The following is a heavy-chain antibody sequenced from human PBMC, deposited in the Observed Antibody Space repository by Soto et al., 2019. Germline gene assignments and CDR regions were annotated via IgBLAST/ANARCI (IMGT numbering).Heavy chain of an antibody. D-gene: IGHD6-13*01. CDR3: ARHRGYSSSWFPYYYYGMDV. CDR1: GYSFTSYW. Sequence: LKISYKGSGYSFTSYWISWVRQMPGKGLEWMGRIDPSDSYTNYSPSFKHHVTISADKSISTTNLKWSRLKASDTAMYYCARHRGYSSSWFPYYYYGMDVWGQGTTVTVSS. J-gene: IGHJ6*02. V-gene: IGHV5-10-1*01. CDR2: IDPSDSYT.